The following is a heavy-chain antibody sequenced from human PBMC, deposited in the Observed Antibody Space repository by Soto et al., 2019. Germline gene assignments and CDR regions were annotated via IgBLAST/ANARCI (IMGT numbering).Heavy chain of an antibody. Sequence: GGSLRLSCAASGFTFSDYAMSWVRQAPGKGLEWVSVIGGDAVRRFYGXSXXXXXXXXXXXSXNTLYLQMDSLRAEDTAVYYCAXXSVSRNGIYDPFXIWGQGTMVTVSS. CDR3: AXXSVSRNGIYDPFXI. V-gene: IGHV3-23*01. CDR2: IGGDAVRR. CDR1: GFTFSDYA. J-gene: IGHJ3*02. D-gene: IGHD3-3*01.